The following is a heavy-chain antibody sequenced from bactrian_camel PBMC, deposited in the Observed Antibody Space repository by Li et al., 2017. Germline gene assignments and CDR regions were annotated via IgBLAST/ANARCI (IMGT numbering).Heavy chain of an antibody. Sequence: HVQLVESGGGSVAAGRSLRLSCNMSRFPSEYTCVGWFRQEPGKGREGVAAIDSDGSTHYARSVAGRFTISKDNAKNTLYLQMNSLKPDDTAMYYCAADLTGVSTIQALGEMTIAPGDFGYWGQGTQVTVS. D-gene: IGHD3*01. CDR3: AADLTGVSTIQALGEMTIAPGDFGY. CDR2: IDSDGST. J-gene: IGHJ6*01. CDR1: RFPSEYTC. V-gene: IGHV3S63*01.